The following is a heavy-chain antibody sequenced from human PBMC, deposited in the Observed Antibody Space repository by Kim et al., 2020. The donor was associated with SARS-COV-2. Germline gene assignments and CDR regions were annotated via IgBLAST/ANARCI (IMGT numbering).Heavy chain of an antibody. CDR3: ARDERVYGDSKSFDY. Sequence: SVKVSCKASGGTFSSYAISWVRQAPGQGLEWMGGIIPIFGTANYAQKFQGRVTITADESTSTAYMELSSLRSEDTAVYYCARDERVYGDSKSFDYWGQGTLVTVSS. D-gene: IGHD4-17*01. CDR2: IIPIFGTA. CDR1: GGTFSSYA. J-gene: IGHJ4*02. V-gene: IGHV1-69*13.